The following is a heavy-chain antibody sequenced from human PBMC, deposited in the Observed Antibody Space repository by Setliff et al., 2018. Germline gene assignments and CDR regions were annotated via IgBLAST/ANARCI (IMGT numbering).Heavy chain of an antibody. Sequence: PSETLSLTCTVSGASIGSGSYYWSWIRQPAGRGLEWIGRIYTSGTTNYSPSLKSRVTISADTSKNQFSLNLSSVTAADTAVYYCARDNRARHYMDVWGKGTTVTVSS. V-gene: IGHV4-61*02. CDR2: IYTSGTT. CDR1: GASIGSGSYY. J-gene: IGHJ6*03. CDR3: ARDNRARHYMDV. D-gene: IGHD3-10*01.